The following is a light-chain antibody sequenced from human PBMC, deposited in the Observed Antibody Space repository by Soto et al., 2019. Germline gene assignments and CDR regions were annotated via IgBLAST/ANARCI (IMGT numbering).Light chain of an antibody. Sequence: QSALTQPASVSASPGQSITISCTGTTIDVGAFNYVSWYQQHPGKAPKLIIYEVSHRPSGVSNRFSASKSGNTASLTISGLRDEDESDYDCSSYTTSNTWVFGGGTKLTVL. J-gene: IGLJ3*02. V-gene: IGLV2-14*01. CDR3: SSYTTSNTWV. CDR2: EVS. CDR1: TIDVGAFNY.